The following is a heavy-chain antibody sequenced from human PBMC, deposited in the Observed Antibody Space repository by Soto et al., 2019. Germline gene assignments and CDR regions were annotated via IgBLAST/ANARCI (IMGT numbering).Heavy chain of an antibody. CDR1: GFTFSAYS. V-gene: IGHV3-30*09. Sequence: PGGSLRLSCAASGFTFSAYSIHWVRRCPGKGLAWLAVVSHDGSLKFYADSVKGRFAISRDNSMNTMYLQMNSLSPDDTAVYYCAREIRGAVGPLDYWGQGTLVTVSS. CDR2: VSHDGSLK. D-gene: IGHD3-3*01. CDR3: AREIRGAVGPLDY. J-gene: IGHJ4*02.